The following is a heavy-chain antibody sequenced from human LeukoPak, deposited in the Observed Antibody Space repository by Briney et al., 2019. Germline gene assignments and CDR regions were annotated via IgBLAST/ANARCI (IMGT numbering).Heavy chain of an antibody. D-gene: IGHD6-13*01. Sequence: GSLRLSCAASGFTVSSNYMSWVRQAPGKGLEWVSVIYSGGSTYYADSVKGRFTISRDNSKNTLYLQMNSLRAEDTAVYYCARGSSWYHYYYYYMDVWGKGTTVTVSS. J-gene: IGHJ6*03. CDR1: GFTVSSNY. V-gene: IGHV3-53*01. CDR3: ARGSSWYHYYYYYMDV. CDR2: IYSGGST.